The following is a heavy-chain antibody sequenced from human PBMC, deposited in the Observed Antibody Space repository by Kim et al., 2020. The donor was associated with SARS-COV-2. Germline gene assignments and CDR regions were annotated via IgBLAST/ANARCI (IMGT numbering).Heavy chain of an antibody. V-gene: IGHV1-58*01. J-gene: IGHJ4*02. CDR1: GFTFTSSA. CDR3: AAQSGYYRVFDY. CDR2: IVVGSGNT. Sequence: SVKVSCKASGFTFTSSAVQWVRQARGQRLEWIGWIVVGSGNTNYAQKFQERVTITRDMSTSTAYMELSSLRSEDTAVYYCAAQSGYYRVFDYWGQGTLVTVSS. D-gene: IGHD3-22*01.